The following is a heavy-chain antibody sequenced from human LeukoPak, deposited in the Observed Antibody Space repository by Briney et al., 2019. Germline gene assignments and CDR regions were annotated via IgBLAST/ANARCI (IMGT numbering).Heavy chain of an antibody. Sequence: GGSLRLSCAASGFTFSNAWMNWVRQAPVKGLEWVSIIDNSGESTYYADTMKGRFTISRDNSKNTLYLQMNSLRAEDTAVFFFEAADGIRDFDWLFAPFYWGQGTLVTVSS. CDR1: GFTFSNAW. CDR2: IDNSGEST. D-gene: IGHD3-9*01. CDR3: EAADGIRDFDWLFAPFY. V-gene: IGHV3-23*01. J-gene: IGHJ4*02.